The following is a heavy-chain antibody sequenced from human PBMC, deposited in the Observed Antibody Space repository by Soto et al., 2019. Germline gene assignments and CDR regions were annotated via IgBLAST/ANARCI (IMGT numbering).Heavy chain of an antibody. CDR3: ARDRNRGGYAYNWFDP. J-gene: IGHJ5*02. V-gene: IGHV1-69*04. D-gene: IGHD5-12*01. Sequence: ASVKVSCKASGGTFSSYTISWVRQAPGQGLEWMGRIIPILGIANYAQKFQGRVTITADKSTSTAYMELSSLRSEDTAVYYCARDRNRGGYAYNWFDPWGQGTLVTVSS. CDR2: IIPILGIA. CDR1: GGTFSSYT.